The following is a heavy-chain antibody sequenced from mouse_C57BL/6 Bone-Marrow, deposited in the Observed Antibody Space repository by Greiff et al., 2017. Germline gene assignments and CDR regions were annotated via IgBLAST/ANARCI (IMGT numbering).Heavy chain of an antibody. Sequence: VQLQQSGPVLVKPGASVKMSCKASGYTFTDYYMNWVKQSHGKSLEWIGVINPYNGGTSYNQKFKGKATLTVDKSSSTAYMELNSLTSEDSAVYYCAREEGGGYFGVWGTGTTVTVSS. CDR3: AREEGGGYFGV. CDR1: GYTFTDYY. J-gene: IGHJ1*03. CDR2: INPYNGGT. V-gene: IGHV1-19*01.